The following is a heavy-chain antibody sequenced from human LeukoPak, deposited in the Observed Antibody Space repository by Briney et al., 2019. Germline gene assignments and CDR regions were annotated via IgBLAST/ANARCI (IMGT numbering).Heavy chain of an antibody. J-gene: IGHJ5*02. Sequence: GGSLRLSCAASGFTFSNAWMSWVRQAPGKGLEWVGRIKCKTDGGTTDYAAPVKGKFTISRDDSKNTLYLQMNSLKTEDTAVYYCTTDPQIYCSSTSCYPWGQGTLVTVSS. V-gene: IGHV3-15*01. D-gene: IGHD2-2*01. CDR1: GFTFSNAW. CDR3: TTDPQIYCSSTSCYP. CDR2: IKCKTDGGTT.